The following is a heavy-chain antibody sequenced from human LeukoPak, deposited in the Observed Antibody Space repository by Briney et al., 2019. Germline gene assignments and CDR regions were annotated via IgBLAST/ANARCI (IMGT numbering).Heavy chain of an antibody. CDR2: TSWNSGSI. CDR3: AKLRSGSFDI. CDR1: GFTFGDYA. V-gene: IGHV3-9*03. J-gene: IGHJ3*02. Sequence: GGSLRLSCAASGFTFGDYAMHWVRQAPGKGLEWVSGTSWNSGSIVYADSVKGRFTISRDNAKNSLYLQMNSLRAEDMALYYCAKLRSGSFDIWGQGTMVTVSS.